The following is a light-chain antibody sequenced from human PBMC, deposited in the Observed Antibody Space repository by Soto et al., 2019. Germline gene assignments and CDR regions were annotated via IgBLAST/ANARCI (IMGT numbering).Light chain of an antibody. V-gene: IGKV1-39*01. CDR1: QTISMY. J-gene: IGKJ1*01. CDR2: SAA. Sequence: DIQMTQSPSSLSASVGDRVTIACRASQTISMYLNWDQQKPGKAPKLLIYSAASLRSGVPARFSGSGSGTDFTLTISSLEPEDSATYYCQQSYSVVWTFGQGTKVDI. CDR3: QQSYSVVWT.